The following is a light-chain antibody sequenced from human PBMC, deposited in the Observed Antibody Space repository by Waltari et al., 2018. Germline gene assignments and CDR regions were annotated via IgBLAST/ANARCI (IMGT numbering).Light chain of an antibody. CDR3: QQYDNLPIT. CDR1: QDISNY. J-gene: IGKJ5*01. V-gene: IGKV1-33*01. Sequence: DIQMTQSPSSLSASVGDRVTLTCQASQDISNYLNWYQQKTGKAPKLLIYDASNLETGVPSRFSGSGSGTDFTFTISSLQPEDIATYYCQQYDNLPITFGQGTRLEIK. CDR2: DAS.